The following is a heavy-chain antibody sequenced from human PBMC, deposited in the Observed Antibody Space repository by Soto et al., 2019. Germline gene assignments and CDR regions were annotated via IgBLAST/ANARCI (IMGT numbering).Heavy chain of an antibody. Sequence: ASVKVSCKASGYTFTSYYMHWVRQAPGQGLEWMGIINPSGGSTSYAQKFQGRVTMTRDTSTSTVYMELSSLRSEDTAVYYCARDRNTMVRGVIWRFDPWGQGTLVTVSS. CDR1: GYTFTSYY. D-gene: IGHD3-10*01. J-gene: IGHJ5*02. CDR3: ARDRNTMVRGVIWRFDP. V-gene: IGHV1-46*01. CDR2: INPSGGST.